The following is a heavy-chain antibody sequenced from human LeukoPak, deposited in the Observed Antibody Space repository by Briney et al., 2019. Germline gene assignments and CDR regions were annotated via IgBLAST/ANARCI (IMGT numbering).Heavy chain of an antibody. CDR1: GGSISSSSYY. J-gene: IGHJ6*03. Sequence: PSETLSLTCTVSGGSISSSSYYWGWIRQPPGKGLEWIGSIYYSGSTYYNPSLKSRVTISVDTSKNQFSLKLSSVTAADTAVYYCARVRVGYYYYMDVWGKGTTVTVSS. V-gene: IGHV4-39*01. CDR2: IYYSGST. D-gene: IGHD2-2*01. CDR3: ARVRVGYYYYMDV.